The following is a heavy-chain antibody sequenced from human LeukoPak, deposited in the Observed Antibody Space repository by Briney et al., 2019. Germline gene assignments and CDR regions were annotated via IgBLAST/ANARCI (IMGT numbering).Heavy chain of an antibody. J-gene: IGHJ5*02. CDR1: GGSISSGGYY. CDR2: IYYSGST. V-gene: IGHV4-39*01. CDR3: ASLRFLEWLLTFDP. D-gene: IGHD3-3*01. Sequence: SETLSLTCTVSGGSISSGGYYWSWIRQHPGKGLEWIGSIYYSGSTYYNPSLKSRVTISVDTSKNQFSLKLSSVTAADTAVYYCASLRFLEWLLTFDPWGQGTLVTVSS.